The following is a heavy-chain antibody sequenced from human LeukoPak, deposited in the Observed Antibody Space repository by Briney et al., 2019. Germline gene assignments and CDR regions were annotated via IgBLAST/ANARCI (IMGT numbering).Heavy chain of an antibody. CDR1: GFTFSSYR. D-gene: IGHD3-10*01. CDR3: ARARGSGSWDFDY. CDR2: ISTGSSTI. Sequence: GGSLRLSCAASGFTFSSYRMNWVRQAPGKGLEWVSYISTGSSTIFYADSVKGRFTISRDNAKNSLYLQLNSLRVEDTAVYFCARARGSGSWDFDYWGQGTLVTVSS. J-gene: IGHJ4*02. V-gene: IGHV3-48*04.